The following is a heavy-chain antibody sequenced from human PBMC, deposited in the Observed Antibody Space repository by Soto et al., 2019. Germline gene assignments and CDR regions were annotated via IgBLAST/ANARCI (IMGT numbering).Heavy chain of an antibody. D-gene: IGHD6-13*01. J-gene: IGHJ5*02. V-gene: IGHV4-31*03. CDR2: IYYSGST. Sequence: SSETLSLTCTVSGGSISSGGYYWSWIRQHPGKGLEWIGYIYYSGSTYYNPSLKSRVTISVDTSKNQFSLKLSSVTAADTAVYYCARDRGSSWYSRGSNWFDPWGQGTLVTVSS. CDR3: ARDRGSSWYSRGSNWFDP. CDR1: GGSISSGGYY.